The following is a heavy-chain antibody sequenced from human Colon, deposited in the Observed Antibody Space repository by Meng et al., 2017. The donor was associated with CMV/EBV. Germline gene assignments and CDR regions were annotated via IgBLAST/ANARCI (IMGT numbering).Heavy chain of an antibody. CDR1: YHFTGYV. J-gene: IGHJ4*02. CDR3: AIANYYHIVAWGFLIDY. CDR2: INPNTDAT. Sequence: YHFTGYVIHWVRQAPGQGLEWMGWINPNTDATHYARKFEGRVTMTRDVSTTTGYMDLTRLTSDDAAVYYCAIANYYHIVAWGFLIDYWGRGTLVTVSS. V-gene: IGHV1-2*02. D-gene: IGHD2-21*01.